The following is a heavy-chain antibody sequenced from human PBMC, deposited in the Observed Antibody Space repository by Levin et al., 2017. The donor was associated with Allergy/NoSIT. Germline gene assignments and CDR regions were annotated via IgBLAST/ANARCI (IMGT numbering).Heavy chain of an antibody. D-gene: IGHD3-16*01. CDR1: GFTVNTNY. J-gene: IGHJ5*02. Sequence: GGSLRLSCAASGFTVNTNYMSWVRQTPGKGLEWVSTIYSGGETYYADSVKGRFSISRDKSKNTLYLQMNSLRPEDSAMFYCARWRVGARQTRHNWFDPWGQGALVTVSS. CDR2: IYSGGET. V-gene: IGHV3-66*02. CDR3: ARWRVGARQTRHNWFDP.